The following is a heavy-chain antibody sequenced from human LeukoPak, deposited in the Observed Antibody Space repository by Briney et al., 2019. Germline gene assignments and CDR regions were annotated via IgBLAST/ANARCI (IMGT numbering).Heavy chain of an antibody. D-gene: IGHD5-12*01. CDR3: ARLPNSGYSGYAERAFDI. V-gene: IGHV4-61*02. J-gene: IGHJ3*02. Sequence: PSETLSLTCTVSGGSISSGSYYWSWIRQPAGKGLEWIGRIYTSGSTNYNPSLKSRVTISVDTSKNQFSLKLSSVTAADTAVYYCARLPNSGYSGYAERAFDIWGQGTMVTVSS. CDR1: GGSISSGSYY. CDR2: IYTSGST.